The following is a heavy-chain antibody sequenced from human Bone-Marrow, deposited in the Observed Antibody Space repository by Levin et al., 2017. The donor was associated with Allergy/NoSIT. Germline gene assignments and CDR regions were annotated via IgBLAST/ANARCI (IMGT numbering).Heavy chain of an antibody. J-gene: IGHJ6*02. CDR2: IYYSGAT. V-gene: IGHV4-59*12. D-gene: IGHD3-3*01. CDR1: GGSITSYY. CDR3: ARLPEMDFGGYYNYGMDV. Sequence: SETLSLTCTVSGGSITSYYWSWIPQPPGKGLEWIGYIYYSGATNYNPSLKSRVSISVETSKNQFSLKLTSVTAADAAVYYCARLPEMDFGGYYNYGMDVWGQGTTVTVSS.